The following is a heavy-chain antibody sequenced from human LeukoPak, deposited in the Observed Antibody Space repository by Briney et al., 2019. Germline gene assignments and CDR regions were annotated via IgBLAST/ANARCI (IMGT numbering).Heavy chain of an antibody. CDR2: ISYDGSNK. CDR1: GLTFSSYG. J-gene: IGHJ3*02. CDR3: AKGIGDVVVVASTEDAFDI. Sequence: PGRSLRLSCAASGLTFSSYGMHWVRQAPGKGLEWEAVISYDGSNKYYEDSVKGRFTISRDNSKNTLYLQMNSLRAEDTAVYYCAKGIGDVVVVASTEDAFDIWGQGTMVTVSS. D-gene: IGHD2-15*01. V-gene: IGHV3-30*18.